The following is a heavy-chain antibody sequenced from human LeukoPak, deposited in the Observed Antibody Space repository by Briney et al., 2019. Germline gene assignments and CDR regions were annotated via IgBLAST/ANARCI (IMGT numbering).Heavy chain of an antibody. J-gene: IGHJ4*02. Sequence: PSETLSLTCAVYGGSFSGYYWSWIRQPPGKGLEWIGEINHSGSTNYNPSLKSRVTISVDTSKNQFSLKLSSVTAADTAVYYCAREAYCGGDCYSGYFDYWGQGTLVTVSS. D-gene: IGHD2-21*02. CDR1: GGSFSGYY. CDR3: AREAYCGGDCYSGYFDY. V-gene: IGHV4-34*01. CDR2: INHSGST.